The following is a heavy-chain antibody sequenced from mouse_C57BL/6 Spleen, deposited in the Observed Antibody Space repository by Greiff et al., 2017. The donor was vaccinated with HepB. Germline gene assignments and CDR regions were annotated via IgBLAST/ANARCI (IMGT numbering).Heavy chain of an antibody. D-gene: IGHD1-1*01. CDR3: ARRADYYGSSPYGFDY. CDR1: GYTFTDYY. Sequence: EVQLQQSGPELVKPGASVKISCKASGYTFTDYYMNWVKQSHGKSLEWIGDINPNNGGTSYNQKFKGKATLTVDKSSSTAYMELRSLTSEDSAVYYCARRADYYGSSPYGFDYWGQGTTLTVSS. CDR2: INPNNGGT. J-gene: IGHJ2*01. V-gene: IGHV1-26*01.